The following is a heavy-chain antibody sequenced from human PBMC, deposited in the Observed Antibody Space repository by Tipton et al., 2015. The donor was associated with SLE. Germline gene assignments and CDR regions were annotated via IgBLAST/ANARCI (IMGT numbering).Heavy chain of an antibody. CDR2: IYSGGST. Sequence: GSLRLSCAASGFTVSSNYMSWVRQAPGKGLEWVSVIYSGGSTYYADSVKGRFTISRDNSKNTLYLQINSLRAEDTAVYYCARVAYNWNPGAFDIWGQGTMVTVSS. D-gene: IGHD1-20*01. CDR3: ARVAYNWNPGAFDI. V-gene: IGHV3-53*01. CDR1: GFTVSSNY. J-gene: IGHJ3*02.